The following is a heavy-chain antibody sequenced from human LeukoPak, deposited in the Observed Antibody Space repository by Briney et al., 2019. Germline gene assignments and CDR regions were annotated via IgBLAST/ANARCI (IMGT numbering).Heavy chain of an antibody. Sequence: GGSLRLSCEASGFTFTTYSMTWVRQAPGKGLEWVSIISSGSSAIFSADALKGRFTISRDDAKNLLYLDMNSLRAEDTAVYYCARGAHYYYGSEGLYYFDYWGQGTLVTVSS. CDR1: GFTFTTYS. D-gene: IGHD3-10*01. J-gene: IGHJ4*02. CDR2: ISSGSSAI. V-gene: IGHV3-21*01. CDR3: ARGAHYYYGSEGLYYFDY.